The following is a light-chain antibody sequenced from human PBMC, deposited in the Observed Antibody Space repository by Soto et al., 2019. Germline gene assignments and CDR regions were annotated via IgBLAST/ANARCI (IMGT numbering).Light chain of an antibody. J-gene: IGLJ3*02. Sequence: QSVLTQPPSVSAAPGQKVTISCSGGTSNIGTNYVSWYQHLPGTAPKLLIHSDNQRPSGVPDRFSGSKSGTSASLAISGLQSGDEADYYCATWDDTLNGRVFGGGTKVTVL. CDR3: ATWDDTLNGRV. CDR2: SDN. CDR1: TSNIGTNY. V-gene: IGLV1-44*01.